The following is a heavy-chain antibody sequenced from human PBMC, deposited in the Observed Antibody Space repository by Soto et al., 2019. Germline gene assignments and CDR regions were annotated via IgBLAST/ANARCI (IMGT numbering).Heavy chain of an antibody. CDR2: IYYSGST. J-gene: IGHJ5*02. V-gene: IGHV4-59*01. CDR3: ARVVFAGTRCFDP. CDR1: GGSISSYY. D-gene: IGHD2-21*01. Sequence: QVQLQESGPGLVKPSETLSLTCTVSGGSISSYYWSWIRQPPGKGLEWIGYIYYSGSTNYNPSLKSRVTISVDTSKNQFSLKLSSVTAADTAVYYCARVVFAGTRCFDPWGQGTLVTVSS.